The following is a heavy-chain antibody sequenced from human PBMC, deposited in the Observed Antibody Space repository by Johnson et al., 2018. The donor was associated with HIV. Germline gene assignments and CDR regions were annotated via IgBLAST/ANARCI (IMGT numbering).Heavy chain of an antibody. Sequence: QVQLVESGGGVVQPGGSLRLSCAASRFTFSSYGMHWVRQAPGTGLAWVTFIRSDGSEKYFADSVKGRFTISRDNSKNTLYLQMNSLRAEDTAVYYCARDRVWFGELYAFDIWGQGTMVTVSS. CDR1: RFTFSSYG. CDR2: IRSDGSEK. V-gene: IGHV3-30*02. D-gene: IGHD3-10*01. CDR3: ARDRVWFGELYAFDI. J-gene: IGHJ3*02.